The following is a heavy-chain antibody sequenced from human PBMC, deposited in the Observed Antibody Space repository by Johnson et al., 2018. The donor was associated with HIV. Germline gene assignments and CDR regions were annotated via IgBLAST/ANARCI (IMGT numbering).Heavy chain of an antibody. CDR2: IASGGGHE. D-gene: IGHD6-6*01. CDR3: AKDLSIAARPAAFDI. CDR1: GFTFSSYG. V-gene: IGHV3-30*18. Sequence: QVQLVESGGGVVQPGRSLRLSCVGSGFTFSSYGMHWVRQAPGKGLEWVAVIASGGGHEVYADSVRGRFTISRDNSKNTLYLQINSLRAEDTAVYYCAKDLSIAARPAAFDIWGQGTMVTVSS. J-gene: IGHJ3*02.